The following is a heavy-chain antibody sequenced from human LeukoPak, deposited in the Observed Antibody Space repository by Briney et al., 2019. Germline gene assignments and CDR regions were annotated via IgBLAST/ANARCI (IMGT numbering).Heavy chain of an antibody. V-gene: IGHV4-59*11. D-gene: IGHD3-10*01. Sequence: KPSEALSLTCTVSGGSISSHYWCCIRQPPGKGLEWIGYIYYSGSTNYNPSLKSRVTISVDTSKNQFSLKLSSVTAADTAVYYCARDPRGEYYFDYWGQGTLVTVSS. CDR1: GGSISSHY. CDR2: IYYSGST. CDR3: ARDPRGEYYFDY. J-gene: IGHJ4*02.